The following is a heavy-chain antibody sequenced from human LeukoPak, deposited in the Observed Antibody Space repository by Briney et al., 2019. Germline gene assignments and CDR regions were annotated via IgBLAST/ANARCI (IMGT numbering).Heavy chain of an antibody. V-gene: IGHV3-66*01. D-gene: IGHD2-21*01. Sequence: GGSLRLSCAASGFTVSSNYMSWVRQAPGKGLEWVSVIYSGGSTYYADSVKGRFTISRDNSKSTLYLQMNSLRAEDTAVYYCARGDTRYYGMDVWGQGTTVTVSS. CDR1: GFTVSSNY. CDR2: IYSGGST. J-gene: IGHJ6*02. CDR3: ARGDTRYYGMDV.